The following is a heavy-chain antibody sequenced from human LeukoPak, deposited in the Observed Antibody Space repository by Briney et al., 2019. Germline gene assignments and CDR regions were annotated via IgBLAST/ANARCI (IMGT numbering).Heavy chain of an antibody. D-gene: IGHD6-19*01. CDR3: ARVARAVPDF. Sequence: PGGSLRLSCAAAGFTFTTYWMAWVRQSPRKGLEWVANIKQDGSEEYYMDSVKGRFTISRDNAKNSLYLQMNSLRAEDTAVYYCARVARAVPDFWGQGTLVTVFS. V-gene: IGHV3-7*04. J-gene: IGHJ4*02. CDR1: GFTFTTYW. CDR2: IKQDGSEE.